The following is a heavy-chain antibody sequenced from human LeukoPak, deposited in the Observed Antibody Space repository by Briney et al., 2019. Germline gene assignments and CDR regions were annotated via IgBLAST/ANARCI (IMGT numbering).Heavy chain of an antibody. CDR1: GFTFSGSA. CDR2: IRSKANSYAT. J-gene: IGHJ6*02. D-gene: IGHD1-20*01. CDR3: TRPVLPAPGITYGMDV. V-gene: IGHV3-73*01. Sequence: SGGSLRLSCAASGFTFSGSAMHWVRQASGKGLEWVGRIRSKANSYATAYAASVKGRFTISRDDSKNTAYLQMNSLKTEDTAVYYCTRPVLPAPGITYGMDVWGQGTTVTVSS.